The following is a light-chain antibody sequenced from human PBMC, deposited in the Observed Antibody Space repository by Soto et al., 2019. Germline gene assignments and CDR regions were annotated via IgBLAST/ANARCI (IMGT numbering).Light chain of an antibody. CDR2: EVT. J-gene: IGLJ3*02. Sequence: LTQPASVSGSPGQSITISCTGTSSDVGGYNHVSWFQQHPDKAPKLMIYEVTNRPSGVSNRFSGSKSGNTASLSISGLQAEDEADYFCSSYTSSTTWVFGGGTKVTVL. CDR1: SSDVGGYNH. CDR3: SSYTSSTTWV. V-gene: IGLV2-14*01.